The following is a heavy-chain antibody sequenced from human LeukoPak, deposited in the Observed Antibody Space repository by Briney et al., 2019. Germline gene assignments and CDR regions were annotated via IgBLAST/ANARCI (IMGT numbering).Heavy chain of an antibody. Sequence: SETLSLTCTVSGGSISSSSYYWGWIRQPPGKGLEWIGSIYYSGSTYYNPSLKSRVTISVDTSKNQFSLKLSSVTAADTAVYYCARNAVSPWANPADYWGQGTLVTVSS. CDR2: IYYSGST. CDR1: GGSISSSSYY. CDR3: ARNAVSPWANPADY. J-gene: IGHJ4*02. D-gene: IGHD3-16*01. V-gene: IGHV4-39*01.